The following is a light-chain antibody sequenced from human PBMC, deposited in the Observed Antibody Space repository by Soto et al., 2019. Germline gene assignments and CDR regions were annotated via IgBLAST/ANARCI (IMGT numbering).Light chain of an antibody. CDR2: KAS. Sequence: TQSPATLSASVGDRVIITCRASQSISTWLAWFQQKPGRAPNLLIYKASNLESGVPSRFSGSGSGTEFTLTISSVQPDDFATYYCQQYNSYPLTFGPGTKVDIK. V-gene: IGKV1-5*03. J-gene: IGKJ3*01. CDR3: QQYNSYPLT. CDR1: QSISTW.